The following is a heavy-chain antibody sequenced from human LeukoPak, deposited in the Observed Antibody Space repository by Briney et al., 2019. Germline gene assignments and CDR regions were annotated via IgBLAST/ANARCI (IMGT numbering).Heavy chain of an antibody. CDR2: ISGNGDST. CDR3: VKGGIAAAYNYLDY. J-gene: IGHJ4*02. V-gene: IGHV3-64D*06. Sequence: GGSLRLSCSASGFTFRSYAMHWVRQAPGKGLEYVSAISGNGDSTYYADSVKATFTISRDNSKNTLYLQMSSLRAEDTAVYYCVKGGIAAAYNYLDYWGQGNLGTVSS. D-gene: IGHD6-13*01. CDR1: GFTFRSYA.